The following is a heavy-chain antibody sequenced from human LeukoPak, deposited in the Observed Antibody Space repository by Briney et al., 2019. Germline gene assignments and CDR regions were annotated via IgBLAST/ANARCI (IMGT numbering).Heavy chain of an antibody. V-gene: IGHV3-48*04. J-gene: IGHJ6*03. CDR3: ANTAAGPYYYYYYYMDV. Sequence: GGSLRLSCAASGFTFSSYSMNWVRQAPGKGLEWVSYISSSSSTIYYADSVKGRFTISRDNAKNSLYLQMNSLRAEDTAVYYCANTAAGPYYYYYYYMDVWAKGTTVTVSS. CDR2: ISSSSSTI. CDR1: GFTFSSYS. D-gene: IGHD6-13*01.